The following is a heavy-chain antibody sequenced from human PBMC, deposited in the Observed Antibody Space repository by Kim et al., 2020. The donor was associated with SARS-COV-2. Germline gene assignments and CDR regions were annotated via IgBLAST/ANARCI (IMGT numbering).Heavy chain of an antibody. CDR1: GGSISSSSYY. J-gene: IGHJ3*02. Sequence: SETLSLTCTVSGGSISSSSYYWGWIRQPPGKGLEWIGSIYYSGSTYYNPSLKSRVTISVDTSKNQFSLKLSSVTAADTAVYYCARHAVYSWNDIARSAFDIWGQGTMVTVSS. CDR2: IYYSGST. D-gene: IGHD1-1*01. CDR3: ARHAVYSWNDIARSAFDI. V-gene: IGHV4-39*01.